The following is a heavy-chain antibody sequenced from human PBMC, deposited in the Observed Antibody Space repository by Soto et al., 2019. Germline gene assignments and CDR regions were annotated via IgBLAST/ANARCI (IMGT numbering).Heavy chain of an antibody. J-gene: IGHJ4*02. CDR2: ISGSGGST. V-gene: IGHV3-23*01. CDR1: GFTLIRYA. CDR3: AKDHLIVVVPAAMY. D-gene: IGHD2-2*01. Sequence: GVLRLSCAASGFTLIRYAMNWVRQAPGKGPEWGSAISGSGGSTYYADSVKGRFTISRDNSKNTLYLQMNSLRAEDTAVYYCAKDHLIVVVPAAMYWGQGTLVTVSS.